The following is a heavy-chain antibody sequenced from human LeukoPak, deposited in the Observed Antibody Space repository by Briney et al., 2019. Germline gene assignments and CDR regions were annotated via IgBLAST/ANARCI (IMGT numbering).Heavy chain of an antibody. J-gene: IGHJ3*02. Sequence: PSETLSLTCAVYGGSFSGYYWSWIRQPPGKGPEWIGEINHSGSTNYNPSLKSRVTISVDTSKNQFSLKLSSVTAADTAVYYCARDASSSWYLDAFDIWGQGTMVTVSS. CDR1: GGSFSGYY. CDR2: INHSGST. V-gene: IGHV4-34*01. D-gene: IGHD6-13*01. CDR3: ARDASSSWYLDAFDI.